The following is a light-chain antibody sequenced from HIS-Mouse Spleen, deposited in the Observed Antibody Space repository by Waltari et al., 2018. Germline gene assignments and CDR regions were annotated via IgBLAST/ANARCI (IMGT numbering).Light chain of an antibody. V-gene: IGLV2-23*01. CDR3: CSYAGSSTYVV. Sequence: QSALTQPASVSGSPGQSITISCTGTSSDVGSYNLVSCYQQQPGKAPKLMISEDSKRPSGVSNRFSGSKSGNTASLTISGLQAEDEADYYCCSYAGSSTYVVFGGGTKLTVL. CDR2: EDS. J-gene: IGLJ2*01. CDR1: SSDVGSYNL.